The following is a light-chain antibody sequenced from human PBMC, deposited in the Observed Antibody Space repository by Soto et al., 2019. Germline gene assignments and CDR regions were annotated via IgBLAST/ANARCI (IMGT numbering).Light chain of an antibody. CDR2: GTS. J-gene: IGKJ4*01. V-gene: IGKV3-20*01. Sequence: EIVLTQSPDNMSLSPGERATLSCRASQNTGTTYLAWYQQKPGQAPRLLIYGTSNRAAGIPGRFSGGGSGTDFTLTISRLEPADSAVYYCQQYGGSLTFGGGTKVEIK. CDR3: QQYGGSLT. CDR1: QNTGTTY.